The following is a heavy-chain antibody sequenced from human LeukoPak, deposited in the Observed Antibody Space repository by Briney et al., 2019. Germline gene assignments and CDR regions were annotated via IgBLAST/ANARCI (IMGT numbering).Heavy chain of an antibody. V-gene: IGHV4-34*01. CDR3: ARGPRRGYSYGPFDY. CDR1: GGSFSGYY. Sequence: PSETLSLTCAVYGGSFSGYYWSWIRRLPGKGLEWIGEINHSGSTNYNPSLKSRVTISVDTSKNQFSLKLSSVTAADTAVYYCARGPRRGYSYGPFDYWGQGTLVTVSS. D-gene: IGHD5-18*01. CDR2: INHSGST. J-gene: IGHJ4*02.